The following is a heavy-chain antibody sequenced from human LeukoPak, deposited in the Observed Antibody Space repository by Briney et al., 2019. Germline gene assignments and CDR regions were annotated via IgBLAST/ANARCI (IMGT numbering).Heavy chain of an antibody. D-gene: IGHD6-19*01. Sequence: ASVKVSCKTSGYSFTAYYIHWVRQAPGQGLEWMGWINPNNGGTNYAHKLQGRVTMTGDTSIRTAYMELSGLTSDDTAVYYCVRDPSSGWGFDPWGQGTLVTVSP. V-gene: IGHV1-2*02. J-gene: IGHJ5*02. CDR3: VRDPSSGWGFDP. CDR1: GYSFTAYY. CDR2: INPNNGGT.